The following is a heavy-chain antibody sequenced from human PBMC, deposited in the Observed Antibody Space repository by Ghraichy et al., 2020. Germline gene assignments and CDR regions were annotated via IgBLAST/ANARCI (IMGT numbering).Heavy chain of an antibody. CDR3: AKESGYDFWSGYQAGYGMDV. D-gene: IGHD3-3*01. CDR1: GFTFSSYG. Sequence: GGSLRLSCAASGFTFSSYGMHWVRQAPGKGLEWVAVISYDGSNKYYADSVKGLFTISRDNSKNTLYLQMNSLRAEDTAVYYCAKESGYDFWSGYQAGYGMDVWGQGTTVTVSS. J-gene: IGHJ6*02. V-gene: IGHV3-30*18. CDR2: ISYDGSNK.